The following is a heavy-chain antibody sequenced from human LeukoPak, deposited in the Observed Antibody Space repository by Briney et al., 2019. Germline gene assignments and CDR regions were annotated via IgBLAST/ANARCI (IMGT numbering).Heavy chain of an antibody. CDR3: ARDTIFGVTSPFDI. CDR1: GFTFSDYY. V-gene: IGHV4-34*01. J-gene: IGHJ3*02. D-gene: IGHD3-3*01. CDR2: INHSGST. Sequence: GSLRLSCAASGFTFSDYYMSCIRQAPGKGLEWSGEINHSGSTNYNPSLKSRVTISVDTSKNQFSLKLSSVTAADTAVYYCARDTIFGVTSPFDIWGQGTMVTVSS.